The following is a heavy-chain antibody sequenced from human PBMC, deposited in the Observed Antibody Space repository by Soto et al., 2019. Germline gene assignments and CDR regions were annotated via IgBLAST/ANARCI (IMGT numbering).Heavy chain of an antibody. CDR2: IIPISGTT. D-gene: IGHD2-15*01. J-gene: IGHJ6*02. CDR3: ARGYLSGGNFYSGMDV. Sequence: QVQLVQSGAEVKKPGSSVKVSCKASGGTFSTHAIIWVRQAPVHGLAWRGGIIPISGTTYYPQKFQGRVTITADERTSTAFMELSSLKSEDTAVLYCARGYLSGGNFYSGMDVWGQGTMGTFSS. CDR1: GGTFSTHA. V-gene: IGHV1-69*01.